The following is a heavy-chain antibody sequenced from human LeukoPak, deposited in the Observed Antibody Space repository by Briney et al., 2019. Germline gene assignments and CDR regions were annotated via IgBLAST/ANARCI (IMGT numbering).Heavy chain of an antibody. CDR1: GFTFSSYS. CDR2: ISSSSSYI. D-gene: IGHD1-26*01. Sequence: GGSLRLSCAASGFTFSSYSMSWVRQAPGKGLEWVSSISSSSSYIYYADSVKGRFTISRDNAKNSLYLQMNSLRAEDTAVYYCARDKGEEFHDAFDIWGQGTMVTVSS. CDR3: ARDKGEEFHDAFDI. V-gene: IGHV3-21*01. J-gene: IGHJ3*02.